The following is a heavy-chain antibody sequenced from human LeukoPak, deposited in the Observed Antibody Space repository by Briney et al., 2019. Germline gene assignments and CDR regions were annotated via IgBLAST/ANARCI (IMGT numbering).Heavy chain of an antibody. D-gene: IGHD1-26*01. CDR1: GFTFSNYG. V-gene: IGHV3-30*02. CDR2: IRYDGSNT. CDR3: AKDPARFLPSASVGAIPLDY. Sequence: GGSLRPSCAASGFTFSNYGMHWVRQAPGKGLEWVAIIRYDGSNTYYADSVKGRVTISRDNSNNTLYLQMKSLRTEDTAVYYCAKDPARFLPSASVGAIPLDYWGQGALVTVSS. J-gene: IGHJ4*02.